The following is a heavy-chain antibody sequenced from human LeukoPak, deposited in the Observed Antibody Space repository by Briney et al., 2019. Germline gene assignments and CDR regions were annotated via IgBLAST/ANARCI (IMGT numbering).Heavy chain of an antibody. CDR2: FDPEDGET. D-gene: IGHD2-2*02. CDR1: GYTLTELS. J-gene: IGHJ4*02. Sequence: APVKVSCKVSGYTLTELSMHWVRQAPGKGLEWMGGFDPEDGETIYAQKFQGRVTMTEDTSTDTAYMELSSLRSEDTAVYYCATGRRRGYCSSTSCYIYWGQGTLVTVSS. V-gene: IGHV1-24*01. CDR3: ATGRRRGYCSSTSCYIY.